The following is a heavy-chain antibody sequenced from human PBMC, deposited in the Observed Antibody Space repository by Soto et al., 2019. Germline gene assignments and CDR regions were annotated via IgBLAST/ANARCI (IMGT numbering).Heavy chain of an antibody. CDR1: GVSISKSGYY. D-gene: IGHD2-21*01. J-gene: IGHJ4*02. Sequence: QLQLQESGPGLVKPSETLSLTCTVSGVSISKSGYYWGWIRQPPGKGPEWIGTMFYSGTTYYSPSLKSRVTISVDTSKNQFSLKLSSLTAADTAVYYCARLIGDYSPGYWGQGTLVTVSS. CDR2: MFYSGTT. CDR3: ARLIGDYSPGY. V-gene: IGHV4-39*01.